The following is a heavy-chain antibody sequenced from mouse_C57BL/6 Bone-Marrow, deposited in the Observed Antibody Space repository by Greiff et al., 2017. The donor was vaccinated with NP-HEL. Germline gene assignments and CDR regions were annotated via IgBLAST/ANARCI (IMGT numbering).Heavy chain of an antibody. CDR3: ARPHYYGSSPGWFAY. CDR1: GYTFTDYY. Sequence: QVQLQQSGPELVKPGASVKISCKASGYTFTDYYINWVKQRPGQGLEWIGWIFPGSGSTYYNEKFKGKATLTVDKSSSTAYMLLSSLTSEDSAVYFCARPHYYGSSPGWFAYWGQGTLVTVSA. J-gene: IGHJ3*01. D-gene: IGHD1-1*01. CDR2: IFPGSGST. V-gene: IGHV1-75*01.